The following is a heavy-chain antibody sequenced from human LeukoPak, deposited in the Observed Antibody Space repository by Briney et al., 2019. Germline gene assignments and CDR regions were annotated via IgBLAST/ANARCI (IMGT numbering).Heavy chain of an antibody. J-gene: IGHJ4*02. V-gene: IGHV3-21*01. CDR2: ISSSSSYI. Sequence: PGGSLRLSCAASGFTFSSYSMNWVRQAPGKGLEWVSSISSSSSYIYYADSLKGRFTISRANAKNSLFLQMNSLRAEDTAMYYCARGFYDNSAFYFDYWGLGTLVTVSS. CDR3: ARGFYDNSAFYFDY. D-gene: IGHD3-22*01. CDR1: GFTFSSYS.